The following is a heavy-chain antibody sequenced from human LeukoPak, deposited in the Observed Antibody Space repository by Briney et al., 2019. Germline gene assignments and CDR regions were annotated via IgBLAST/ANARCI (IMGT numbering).Heavy chain of an antibody. V-gene: IGHV4-4*02. CDR3: ARNGVPPRAWFDP. Sequence: SETLSLTCAVSGDSISSSNWWSWVRQSPGKGLEWIGEIYHRGRTNYNPSLKSRVTIPVDKSKNQFSLRLTSVTAADTAVYYCARNGVPPRAWFDPWGQGTLVTVSS. J-gene: IGHJ5*02. CDR2: IYHRGRT. CDR1: GDSISSSNW. D-gene: IGHD2-8*01.